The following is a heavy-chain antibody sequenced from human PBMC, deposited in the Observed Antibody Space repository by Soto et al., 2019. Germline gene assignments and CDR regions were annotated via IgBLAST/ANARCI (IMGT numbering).Heavy chain of an antibody. Sequence: QVQLVQSGAEVKKPGSSVKVSCKASGGTFSSYAISWVRQAPGQGLEWMGGIIPIFGTANYAQKFQGRVTITADESTSTTYMELSSLRSEDTAVYYCVRTRGYCSGGSCSLGDYYYGMDVWGQGTTVTVSS. D-gene: IGHD2-15*01. CDR1: GGTFSSYA. CDR3: VRTRGYCSGGSCSLGDYYYGMDV. CDR2: IIPIFGTA. V-gene: IGHV1-69*12. J-gene: IGHJ6*02.